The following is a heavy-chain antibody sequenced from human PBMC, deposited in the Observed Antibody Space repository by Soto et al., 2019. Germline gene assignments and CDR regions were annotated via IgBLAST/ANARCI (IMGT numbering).Heavy chain of an antibody. J-gene: IGHJ4*02. CDR3: ATMYGVIQPN. D-gene: IGHD5-18*01. CDR1: GDSFSSYW. V-gene: IGHV5-51*01. CDR2: IYPGDSDT. Sequence: AVKISDKGCGDSFSSYWRGWVRQMPGKGLEWMGIIYPGDSDTRYSPSFQGQVTISADKSISTAYLQWSSLKASDTAMYYCATMYGVIQPNRGQGTPVPVSS.